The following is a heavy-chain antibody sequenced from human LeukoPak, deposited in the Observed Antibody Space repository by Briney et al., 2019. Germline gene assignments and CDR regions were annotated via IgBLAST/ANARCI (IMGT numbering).Heavy chain of an antibody. V-gene: IGHV4-4*02. D-gene: IGHD3-22*01. Sequence: SETLSLTCAVSGGSISSSNWWSLVRQPPGKGLEWIGEIYHSGSTNYNPSLKSRVTISVDKSKNQFSLKLSSVTAADTAVYYCARVRYFDSGGYYYDFDFWGQGTLVTVSS. CDR1: GGSISSSNW. CDR3: ARVRYFDSGGYYYDFDF. J-gene: IGHJ4*02. CDR2: IYHSGST.